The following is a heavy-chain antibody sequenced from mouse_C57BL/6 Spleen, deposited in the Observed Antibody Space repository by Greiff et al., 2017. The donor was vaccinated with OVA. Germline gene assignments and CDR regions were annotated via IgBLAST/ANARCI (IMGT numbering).Heavy chain of an antibody. D-gene: IGHD1-1*01. V-gene: IGHV1-64*01. CDR1: GYTFTSYW. CDR3: ARADYYGSSYYFDY. CDR2: IHPNSGST. J-gene: IGHJ2*01. Sequence: QVQLQQPGAELVKPGASVKLSCKASGYTFTSYWMHWVKQRPGQGLEWIGMIHPNSGSTNYNEKFQSKATLTVDKSSSTAYMQLSSLTSEDSSVYYCARADYYGSSYYFDYWGQGTTLTVSS.